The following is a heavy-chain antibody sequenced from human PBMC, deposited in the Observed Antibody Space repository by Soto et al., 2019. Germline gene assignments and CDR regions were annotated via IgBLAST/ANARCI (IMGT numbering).Heavy chain of an antibody. CDR3: ARDTETLGPRANDALDI. CDR2: INAGSGNT. V-gene: IGHV1-3*01. CDR1: GYTFSAYT. Sequence: GASVKVSCKATGYTFSAYTMNWVRQAPGQSLEWMGWINAGSGNTKYSQNFQGRVSITRDTSASTVYMELTGLTSEDTAVYYCARDTETLGPRANDALDIWGHGTMVTVSS. D-gene: IGHD3-3*02. J-gene: IGHJ3*02.